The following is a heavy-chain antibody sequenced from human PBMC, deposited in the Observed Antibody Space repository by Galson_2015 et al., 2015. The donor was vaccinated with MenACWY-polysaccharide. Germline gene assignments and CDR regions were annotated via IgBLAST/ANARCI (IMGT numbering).Heavy chain of an antibody. CDR2: IYHSGST. D-gene: IGHD1-26*01. Sequence: LEWIESIYHSGSTYYNPSLKSRVTISVDTSKNQFSLKLSSVTAADTAVHYCARVEKYSGSYYILHWGQGTLVTVSS. V-gene: IGHV4-38-2*02. CDR3: ARVEKYSGSYYILH. J-gene: IGHJ4*02.